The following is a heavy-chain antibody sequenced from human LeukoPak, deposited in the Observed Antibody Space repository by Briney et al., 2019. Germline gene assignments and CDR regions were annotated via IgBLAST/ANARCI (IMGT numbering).Heavy chain of an antibody. CDR2: IKSKTDGGTT. V-gene: IGHV3-15*01. J-gene: IGHJ4*02. CDR1: GLTFSNAW. CDR3: TTPQWLVRRDYFDY. D-gene: IGHD6-19*01. Sequence: GGSLRLSCAASGLTFSNAWMSWVRQAPGKGLEWVGRIKSKTDGGTTDYAAPVKGRFTISRDDSKNTLYLQMNSLKTEDTAVYYCTTPQWLVRRDYFDYWGQGTLVTVSS.